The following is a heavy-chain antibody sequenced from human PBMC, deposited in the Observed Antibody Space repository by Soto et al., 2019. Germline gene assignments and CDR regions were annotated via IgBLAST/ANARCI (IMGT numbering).Heavy chain of an antibody. CDR1: GFTFSSYA. CDR3: AKGPSLLLGYCSSTSCYGDYFDY. J-gene: IGHJ4*02. V-gene: IGHV3-23*01. CDR2: ISGSGGST. Sequence: GGSLRLSCAASGFTFSSYAMSWVRQAPGKGLEWVSAISGSGGSTYYADSVKGRFTISRDNSKNTLYLQMNSLRAEDTAVYYCAKGPSLLLGYCSSTSCYGDYFDYWGQGTLVTVSS. D-gene: IGHD2-2*01.